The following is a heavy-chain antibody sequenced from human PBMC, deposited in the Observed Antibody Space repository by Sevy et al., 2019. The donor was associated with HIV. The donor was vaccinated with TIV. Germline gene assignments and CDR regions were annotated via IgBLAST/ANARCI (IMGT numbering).Heavy chain of an antibody. J-gene: IGHJ3*02. D-gene: IGHD3-10*01. CDR1: GFTFSSYW. V-gene: IGHV3-74*01. Sequence: GGSLRLSCAASGFTFSSYWMHWVRQAPGKGLLWVSRINSDGSSTSYADSVKGRFTISRDNAKNTLYLQMNSLRAEDTAVYYCARVGAGDAFDIWGQWTMVTVS. CDR3: ARVGAGDAFDI. CDR2: INSDGSST.